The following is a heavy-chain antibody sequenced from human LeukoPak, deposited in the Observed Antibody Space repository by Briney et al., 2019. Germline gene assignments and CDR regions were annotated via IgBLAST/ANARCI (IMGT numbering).Heavy chain of an antibody. CDR1: GGSISSSSYY. V-gene: IGHV4-39*01. Sequence: SETLSLTCTVSGGSISSSSYYWGWIRQPPGKGLEWIGSIYYSGSTYYNPSLKSRVTISVDTSKNQFSLKLSSVTAADTAVYYCASTPYYYDSCGHAPGIEFDYWRQGTLVTVSP. CDR2: IYYSGST. D-gene: IGHD3-22*01. J-gene: IGHJ4*02. CDR3: ASTPYYYDSCGHAPGIEFDY.